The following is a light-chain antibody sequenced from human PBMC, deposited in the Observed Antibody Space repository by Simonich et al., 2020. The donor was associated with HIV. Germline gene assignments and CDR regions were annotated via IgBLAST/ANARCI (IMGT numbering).Light chain of an antibody. Sequence: DIVMTQSPDSLAVSLGERATINCKSSQSVLYGSNNKHYLAWYQQKPGQPPKLLIYWASSRESGVPDRFSGSGSGTDFTLTISSLQAEDVAVYYCQQYYSTPVTFGGGTKVEIK. V-gene: IGKV4-1*01. J-gene: IGKJ4*01. CDR1: QSVLYGSNNKHY. CDR3: QQYYSTPVT. CDR2: WAS.